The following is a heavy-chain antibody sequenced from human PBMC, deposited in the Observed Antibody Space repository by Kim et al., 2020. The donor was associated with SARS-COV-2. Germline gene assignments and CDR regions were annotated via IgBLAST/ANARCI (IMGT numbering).Heavy chain of an antibody. D-gene: IGHD6-13*01. V-gene: IGHV3-11*01. CDR3: AREPAGPYNWFDP. J-gene: IGHJ5*02. Sequence: YADSVKGRFTITRDNAKNSLYLQMNSLRAEDTAVYYCAREPAGPYNWFDPWGQGTLVTVSS.